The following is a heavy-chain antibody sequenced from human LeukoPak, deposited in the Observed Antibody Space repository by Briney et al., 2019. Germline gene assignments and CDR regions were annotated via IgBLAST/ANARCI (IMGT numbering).Heavy chain of an antibody. CDR2: ISYDGSNK. D-gene: IGHD6-13*01. CDR1: GFTFSSYA. V-gene: IGHV3-30*04. CDR3: ARDSSWRLDY. J-gene: IGHJ4*02. Sequence: GGSLRLSCAASGFTFSSYAMHWVRQAPGKGLEWVAVISYDGSNKYYADSVKGRFTISRDNSKNTLYLQMNSLRAEDTAVYYCARDSSWRLDYWGQGTLVTVSS.